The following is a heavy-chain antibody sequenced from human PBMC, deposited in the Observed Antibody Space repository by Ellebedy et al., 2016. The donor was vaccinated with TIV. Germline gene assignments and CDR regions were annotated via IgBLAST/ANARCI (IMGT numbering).Heavy chain of an antibody. CDR1: GVTFSSYS. Sequence: PGGSLRLSFAASGVTFSSYSMNWVRQAPGKGLEWVSYISSSSTTIYYADSVKGRFTISRDDAKNSLYLLMNSLRDEDTAVYSCARVEYSGAYFWGQGTLVTVSS. J-gene: IGHJ4*02. CDR2: ISSSSTTI. V-gene: IGHV3-48*02. D-gene: IGHD1-26*01. CDR3: ARVEYSGAYF.